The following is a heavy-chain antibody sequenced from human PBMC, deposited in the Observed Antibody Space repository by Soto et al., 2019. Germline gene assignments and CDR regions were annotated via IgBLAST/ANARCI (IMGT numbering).Heavy chain of an antibody. CDR2: IYHSGST. CDR1: GGSISSSNW. CDR3: ARDQGGFGEFYYYYGMDV. D-gene: IGHD3-10*01. V-gene: IGHV4-4*02. Sequence: SETLSLTCAVSGGSISSSNWWSWVRQPPGKGLEWIGEIYHSGSTNYNPSLKSRVTISVDKSKNQFSLKLSSVTAADTAVYYCARDQGGFGEFYYYYGMDVWGQGTTVTVSS. J-gene: IGHJ6*02.